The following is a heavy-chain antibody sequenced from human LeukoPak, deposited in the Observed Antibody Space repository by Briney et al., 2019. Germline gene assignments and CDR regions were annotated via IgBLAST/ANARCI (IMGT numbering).Heavy chain of an antibody. J-gene: IGHJ5*02. CDR3: ARLYGTYPGWFDP. Sequence: PGGSLRLSCAASGFTFSSYGMHWVRQAPGKGLEWVEVIWYDGSNKYYADSVKGRFTISRDNSKNTLYLQMNSLRAEDTAVYYCARLYGTYPGWFDPWGQGTLVTVSS. CDR2: IWYDGSNK. CDR1: GFTFSSYG. V-gene: IGHV3-33*01. D-gene: IGHD4-17*01.